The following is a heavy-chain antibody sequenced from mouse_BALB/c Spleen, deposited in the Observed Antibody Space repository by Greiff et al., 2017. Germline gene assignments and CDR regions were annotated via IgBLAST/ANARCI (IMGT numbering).Heavy chain of an antibody. V-gene: IGHV1S81*02. Sequence: VQLQQSGAELVKPGASVKLSCKASGYTFTSYWMHWVKQRPGQGLEWIGEINPSNGRTNYNEKFKSKATLTVDKSSSTAYMQLSSLTSEDSAVYYCARIPFYGSSYYYAMDYWGQGTSVTVSS. CDR3: ARIPFYGSSYYYAMDY. CDR2: INPSNGRT. J-gene: IGHJ4*01. D-gene: IGHD1-1*01. CDR1: GYTFTSYW.